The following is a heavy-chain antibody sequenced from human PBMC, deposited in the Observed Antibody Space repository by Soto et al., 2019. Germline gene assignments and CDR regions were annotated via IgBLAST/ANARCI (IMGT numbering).Heavy chain of an antibody. J-gene: IGHJ4*02. D-gene: IGHD6-19*01. CDR2: IYPGDSDT. V-gene: IGHV5-51*01. CDR3: ASRRYSSGWQRDY. CDR1: GYSFTSYW. Sequence: PGESLKISCKGSGYSFTSYWIGWVRQMPGKGLEWMGIIYPGDSDTRYSPSFQGQVTISADKSISTAYLQWSSLKASDTAMYYCASRRYSSGWQRDYWGQGTLVTVSS.